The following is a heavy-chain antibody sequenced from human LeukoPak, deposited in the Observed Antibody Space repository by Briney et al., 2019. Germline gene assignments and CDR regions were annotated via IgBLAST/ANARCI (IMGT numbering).Heavy chain of an antibody. D-gene: IGHD6-6*01. J-gene: IGHJ4*02. CDR3: ARDGELSEYSSSYDY. V-gene: IGHV1-46*01. CDR1: GYTLTSYY. Sequence: ASVKVSCKASGYTLTSYYMHWVRQAPGQGLEWMGIINPSGGSTSYAQKFQGRVTMTRDTSTSTVYMELSSLRSEDTAVYYCARDGELSEYSSSYDYWGQGTLVTVSS. CDR2: INPSGGST.